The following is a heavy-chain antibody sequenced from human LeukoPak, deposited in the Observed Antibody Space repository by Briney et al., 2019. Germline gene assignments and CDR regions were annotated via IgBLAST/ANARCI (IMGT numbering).Heavy chain of an antibody. CDR3: ARDPLQYRDLLTGSLPQYYFDF. V-gene: IGHV1-3*03. Sequence: ASVKVSCKASGYTFSNYAIHWVRQAPGQRLEWMGWINAGNGDTKYSQEFQGRVTITTDTSANTAYMQLSSLRSEDMAVYYCARDPLQYRDLLTGSLPQYYFDFWGQGTLVTVSS. CDR2: INAGNGDT. J-gene: IGHJ4*02. CDR1: GYTFSNYA. D-gene: IGHD3-9*01.